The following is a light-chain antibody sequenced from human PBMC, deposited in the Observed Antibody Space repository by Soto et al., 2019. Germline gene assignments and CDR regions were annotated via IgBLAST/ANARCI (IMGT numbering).Light chain of an antibody. Sequence: EIVMTQSPATLSVSPGERATLSCRASQRVSSNLAWYQQKPGQAPRLLIYGVSTRATGIPARFSGSESGTEFTLTISSLQSEDSAVYYCQQYKNWLALTFGGGTKVEIK. CDR3: QQYKNWLALT. CDR2: GVS. J-gene: IGKJ4*01. CDR1: QRVSSN. V-gene: IGKV3-15*01.